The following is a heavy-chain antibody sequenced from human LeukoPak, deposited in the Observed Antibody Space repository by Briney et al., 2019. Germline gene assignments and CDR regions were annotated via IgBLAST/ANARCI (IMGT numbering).Heavy chain of an antibody. D-gene: IGHD4-17*01. Sequence: PGGSLRLSCAASGFTFSSYWMSWVRQAPGKGLEWVANIKQDGSEKYYVDSVKARFTISRDNAKNSLYLQMNSLRAEDTAVYYCARDMATVTTSPSDYWGQGTLVTVSS. V-gene: IGHV3-7*01. CDR3: ARDMATVTTSPSDY. J-gene: IGHJ4*02. CDR1: GFTFSSYW. CDR2: IKQDGSEK.